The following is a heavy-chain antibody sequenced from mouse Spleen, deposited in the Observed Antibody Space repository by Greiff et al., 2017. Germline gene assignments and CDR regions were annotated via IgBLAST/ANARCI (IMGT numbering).Heavy chain of an antibody. J-gene: IGHJ2*01. Sequence: EVKLQESGGGLVKPGGSLKLSCAASGFTFSSYAMSWVRQTPEKRLEWVAAINSNGGSTYYPDTVKDRFTISRDNAKNTLYLQMSSLRSEDTALYYCARQIYDGYLYYFDYWGQGTTLTVSS. V-gene: IGHV5-6-2*01. CDR2: INSNGGST. CDR3: ARQIYDGYLYYFDY. D-gene: IGHD2-3*01. CDR1: GFTFSSYA.